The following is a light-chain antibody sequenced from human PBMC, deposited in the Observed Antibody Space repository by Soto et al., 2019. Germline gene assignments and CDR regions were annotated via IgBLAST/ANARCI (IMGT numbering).Light chain of an antibody. V-gene: IGKV1-5*01. CDR1: QSINNC. Sequence: DIQMTQSPSTLSAFVGDRVTITCRASQSINNCLAWYQQKPGEAPKLLIYDASSLQSGVPSRFSVSGSGTDFTLTISSLQPDDFATYYCHQYNSDYTFGQGTRLEV. J-gene: IGKJ2*01. CDR2: DAS. CDR3: HQYNSDYT.